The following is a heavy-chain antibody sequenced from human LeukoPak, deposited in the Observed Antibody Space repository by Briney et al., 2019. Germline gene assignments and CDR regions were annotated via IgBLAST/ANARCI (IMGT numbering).Heavy chain of an antibody. V-gene: IGHV4-59*01. D-gene: IGHD1-26*01. J-gene: IGHJ4*02. CDR2: IYYSGST. Sequence: PSETLSLTCTVSGGSISSYYWSWIRQPPGKGLEWIGYIYYSGSTNYNPSLKSRVTISVDTSKNQFSLKLSSVTAADTAVYYCASTLGSYFGDYFDYWGQGTLVTVSS. CDR1: GGSISSYY. CDR3: ASTLGSYFGDYFDY.